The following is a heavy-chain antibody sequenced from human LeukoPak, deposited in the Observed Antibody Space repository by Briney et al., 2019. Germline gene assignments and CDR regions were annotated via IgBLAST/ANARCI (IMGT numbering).Heavy chain of an antibody. J-gene: IGHJ4*02. CDR2: ISAQHGQT. Sequence: ASVKVSCKTSGYSENFYGITWVRQVAGQGLEWMGWISAQHGQTEYAPNSQDRVTMTTDTYTNTAYMELRSLRSDDTAVYYCATFAGEHQAPFDYWGQGTLVTVSS. CDR3: ATFAGEHQAPFDY. CDR1: GYSENFYG. D-gene: IGHD1-26*01. V-gene: IGHV1-18*01.